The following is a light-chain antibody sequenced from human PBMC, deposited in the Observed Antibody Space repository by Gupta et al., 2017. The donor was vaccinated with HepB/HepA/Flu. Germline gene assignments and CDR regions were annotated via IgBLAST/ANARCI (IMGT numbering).Light chain of an antibody. Sequence: QSALTQPASVSGSPGQSITISCTGTSSDVGGYNYVSWSQQHPGKAPKVMIYDVSNRPSGVSNRFSGSKSVNTASLTISGLQAEDEADYYCSSFTTNSTGVFGGGTKLTVL. CDR2: DVS. J-gene: IGLJ3*02. CDR1: SSDVGGYNY. V-gene: IGLV2-14*03. CDR3: SSFTTNSTGV.